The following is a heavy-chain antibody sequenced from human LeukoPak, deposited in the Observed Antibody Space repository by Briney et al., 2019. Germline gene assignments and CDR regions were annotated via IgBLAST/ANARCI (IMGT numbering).Heavy chain of an antibody. Sequence: ASVKVSCKASGYTFTGYYMHWVRQATGQGLEWMGWINPNSGGTNYAQKFQGRVTMTRDTSISTAYMELSRLRSDDTAVYYCARAALTVFSLDHWGQGTLVTVSS. J-gene: IGHJ5*02. V-gene: IGHV1-2*02. CDR2: INPNSGGT. CDR1: GYTFTGYY. D-gene: IGHD4-11*01. CDR3: ARAALTVFSLDH.